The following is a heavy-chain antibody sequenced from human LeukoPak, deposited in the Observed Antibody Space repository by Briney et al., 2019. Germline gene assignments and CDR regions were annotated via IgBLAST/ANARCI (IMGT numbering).Heavy chain of an antibody. CDR2: ISSSGSTI. D-gene: IGHD2-2*01. V-gene: IGHV3-48*03. CDR1: LFTFSSYE. CDR3: AREPRSTSCCDFDY. Sequence: PGGSLGLSCEALLFTFSSYEMNWVRQAPGKGLEWVSYISSSGSTIYYADSVKGRFTISRDNAKNSLYLQMNSLRAEDTAVYYCAREPRSTSCCDFDYWGQGALVTVSS. J-gene: IGHJ4*02.